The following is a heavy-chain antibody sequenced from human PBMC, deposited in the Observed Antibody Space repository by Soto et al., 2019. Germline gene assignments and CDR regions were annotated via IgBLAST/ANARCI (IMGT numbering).Heavy chain of an antibody. CDR2: ISYDGSNK. Sequence: QVQLVESGGGVVQPGRSLRLSCAASGFIFSTYGMHWVRQAPGKGLEWVAVISYDGSNKYYADSMKGRFTISRDNSKNMLSLPMNSLRAEDTAVYYCAQARQTYCSAGTCYCLDYWGQGTLITVSS. J-gene: IGHJ4*02. CDR3: AQARQTYCSAGTCYCLDY. D-gene: IGHD2-15*01. CDR1: GFIFSTYG. V-gene: IGHV3-30*18.